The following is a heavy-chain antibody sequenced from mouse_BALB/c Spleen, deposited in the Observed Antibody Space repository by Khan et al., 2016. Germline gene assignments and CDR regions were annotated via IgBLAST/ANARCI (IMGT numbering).Heavy chain of an antibody. D-gene: IGHD4-1*01. CDR1: GYTFTDYS. CDR3: ARGLGRDYFDH. CDR2: INTETGEP. J-gene: IGHJ2*01. V-gene: IGHV9-2-1*01. Sequence: QIQLVQSGPELKKPGETVKISCKASGYTFTDYSMHWVKQAPGKGLKWMGWINTETGEPTYADDFKGRFAFSLETSASTAYLQINNLKNEDTATYFCARGLGRDYFDHWGQGTTLTVSS.